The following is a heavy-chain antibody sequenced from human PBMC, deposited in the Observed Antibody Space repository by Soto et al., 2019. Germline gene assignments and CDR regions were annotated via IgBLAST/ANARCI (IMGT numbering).Heavy chain of an antibody. J-gene: IGHJ6*02. CDR3: ARGVYYYDGMDV. CDR2: INAGNGNT. Sequence: ASVKVCCKASGYTFTSYAMHCVRQAPGQMLEWMGWINAGNGNTKYSQKFQGRVTITRDTSASTAYMELSSLRSEDTAVYYCARGVYYYDGMDVWGQGTTVTVSS. V-gene: IGHV1-3*01. D-gene: IGHD2-8*01. CDR1: GYTFTSYA.